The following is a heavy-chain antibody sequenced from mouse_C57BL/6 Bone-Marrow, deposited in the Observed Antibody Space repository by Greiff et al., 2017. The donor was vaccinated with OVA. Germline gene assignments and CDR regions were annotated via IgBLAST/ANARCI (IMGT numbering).Heavy chain of an antibody. CDR2: IYPGGGST. CDR1: GYTFTSYD. Sequence: QVQLQQSGPELVKPGASVKLSCKASGYTFTSYDINWVKQRPGPGLAWIGWIYPGGGSTKYNEKVKGKATLTVDTSSSTAYMELHSLASEDCAVYFGAREFRLRRYAMDYWGQGTSVTVSS. V-gene: IGHV1-85*01. D-gene: IGHD2-4*01. CDR3: AREFRLRRYAMDY. J-gene: IGHJ4*01.